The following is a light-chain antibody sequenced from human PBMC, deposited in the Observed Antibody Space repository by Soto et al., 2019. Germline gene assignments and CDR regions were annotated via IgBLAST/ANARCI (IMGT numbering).Light chain of an antibody. CDR3: QQRSTTPHT. CDR2: GAS. V-gene: IGKV1-39*01. Sequence: DIQMTHSPSSLSASVGDRVTISCRASQSIGNYLNWYQHKPRKAPKLLIYGASSLQSGVPSRFSASGSGTHFTLTITCLQPEDFATYYCQQRSTTPHTFGGGTKVQI. CDR1: QSIGNY. J-gene: IGKJ4*01.